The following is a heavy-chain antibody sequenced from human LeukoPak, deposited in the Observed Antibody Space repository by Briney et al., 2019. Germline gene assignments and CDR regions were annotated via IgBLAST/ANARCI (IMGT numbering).Heavy chain of an antibody. D-gene: IGHD6-6*01. Sequence: ASVNVSCKASGYTFTGYYMHWVRQAPGQGLEWMGWINPNSGGTNYAQKFQGRVTMTRDTSISTAYMELSRLRSDDTAVYYCARGTSSSSSPIDYWGQGTLVTVSS. CDR2: INPNSGGT. CDR3: ARGTSSSSSPIDY. CDR1: GYTFTGYY. V-gene: IGHV1-2*02. J-gene: IGHJ4*02.